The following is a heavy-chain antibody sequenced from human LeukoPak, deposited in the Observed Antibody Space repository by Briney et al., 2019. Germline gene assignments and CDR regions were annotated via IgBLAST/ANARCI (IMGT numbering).Heavy chain of an antibody. CDR1: GGTFSSYA. CDR2: IIPILGIA. CDR3: ASHPNYYDSSGYYGY. J-gene: IGHJ4*02. Sequence: GASVKVSCKASGGTFSSYAISWVRQAPGQGLEWMGRIIPILGIANYAQKFQGRVTITADKSTSTAYMELSSLRSEDTAVYYCASHPNYYDSSGYYGYWGQGTLVTVSS. D-gene: IGHD3-22*01. V-gene: IGHV1-69*04.